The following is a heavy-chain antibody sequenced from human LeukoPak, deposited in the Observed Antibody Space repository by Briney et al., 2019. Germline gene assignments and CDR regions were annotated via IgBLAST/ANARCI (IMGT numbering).Heavy chain of an antibody. CDR2: INSDGSST. CDR3: AKDRSYLTPVSGSWFDP. D-gene: IGHD1-26*01. CDR1: GFTFSSYW. V-gene: IGHV3-74*01. J-gene: IGHJ5*02. Sequence: GGSLRLSCAASGFTFSSYWMHWVRQAPGKGLVWVSRINSDGSSTSYADSVKGRFTISRDNSKNTLYLQMNSLRAEDTAVYYCAKDRSYLTPVSGSWFDPWGQGTLVTVSS.